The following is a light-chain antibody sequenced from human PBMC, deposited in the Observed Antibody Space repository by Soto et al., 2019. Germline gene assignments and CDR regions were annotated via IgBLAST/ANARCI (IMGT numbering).Light chain of an antibody. J-gene: IGLJ2*01. Sequence: QSVLTQPPSASRTPGQRVTISCSGSSSNIGSNTVNWYQQLPGTAPKLLIYSNNQRPSGVPDRFSGSKSGTSASLAISGLQSEDEADYYCAAWDDSLRVFGGGTKLTVL. CDR2: SNN. CDR3: AAWDDSLRV. CDR1: SSNIGSNT. V-gene: IGLV1-44*01.